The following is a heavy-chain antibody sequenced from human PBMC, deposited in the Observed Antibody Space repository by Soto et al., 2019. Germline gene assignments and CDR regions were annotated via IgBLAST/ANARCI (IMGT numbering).Heavy chain of an antibody. CDR2: IYYSGST. Sequence: SETLSLTCTVSGGSISSGDYYWSWIRQPPGKGLEWIGYIYYSGSTYYNPSLKSRVTISVDTSKNQFSLKLSSVTAADTAVYYCARCYDFWSGYPLGGMDVWGQGTSVTVSS. V-gene: IGHV4-30-4*01. CDR3: ARCYDFWSGYPLGGMDV. J-gene: IGHJ6*02. CDR1: GGSISSGDYY. D-gene: IGHD3-3*01.